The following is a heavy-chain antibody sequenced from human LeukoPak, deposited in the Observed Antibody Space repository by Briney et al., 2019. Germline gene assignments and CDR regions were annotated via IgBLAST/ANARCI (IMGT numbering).Heavy chain of an antibody. V-gene: IGHV3-53*01. CDR3: ARVFEAKNYFDY. Sequence: GGSLRLSCAASGFAVSTNYMSWVRQAPGKGLEWVSVIYSGGSTYYADSVKGRFTISRDNSKNTLYLQMNSLRAEDTAVYYCARVFEAKNYFDYWGQGTLVTVSS. J-gene: IGHJ4*02. D-gene: IGHD4/OR15-4a*01. CDR1: GFAVSTNY. CDR2: IYSGGST.